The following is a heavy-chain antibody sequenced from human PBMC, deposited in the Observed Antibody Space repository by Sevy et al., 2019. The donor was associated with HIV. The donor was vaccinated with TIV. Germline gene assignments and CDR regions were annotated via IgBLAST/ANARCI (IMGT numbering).Heavy chain of an antibody. CDR3: ARDLPPSATTVAHFDY. V-gene: IGHV3-48*03. J-gene: IGHJ4*02. CDR1: GFTFSTYE. Sequence: GGSLRLSCTASGFTFSTYEMNWVRQAPGKGLEWVSYISNSGNTIYYSDSVKGRFTISRDKAKNSLYLQMNSLRAADTAVYYCARDLPPSATTVAHFDYWGRRTLVTVSS. D-gene: IGHD4-17*01. CDR2: ISNSGNTI.